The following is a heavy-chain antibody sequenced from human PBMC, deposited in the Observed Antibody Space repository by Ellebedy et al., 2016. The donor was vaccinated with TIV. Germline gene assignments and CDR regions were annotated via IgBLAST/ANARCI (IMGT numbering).Heavy chain of an antibody. Sequence: GGSLRLXXAASGFSLSRNSMHWVRQAPGKGLEWVAVMWHDGINKNYGDSVGGRFTISRDNSKNTLYLQMNSLTAEDTAVYYCTRDGSYGDLDSWGQGTLVTVSS. D-gene: IGHD4-17*01. CDR2: MWHDGINK. CDR3: TRDGSYGDLDS. V-gene: IGHV3-33*01. CDR1: GFSLSRNS. J-gene: IGHJ4*02.